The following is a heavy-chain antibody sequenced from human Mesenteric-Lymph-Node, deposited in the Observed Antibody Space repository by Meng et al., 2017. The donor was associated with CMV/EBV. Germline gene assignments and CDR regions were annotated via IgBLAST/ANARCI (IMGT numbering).Heavy chain of an antibody. CDR2: INDSGST. CDR3: ARDHRPLWFDP. Sequence: SETLSLTCAVYGGSFSGYYWSWIRQPPGKGLEWIGEINDSGSTNYNPSLKSRVTISVDTSQNEFYLKLSSVTVADTAVYYCARDHRPLWFDPWGQGTLVTVSS. J-gene: IGHJ5*02. CDR1: GGSFSGYY. V-gene: IGHV4-34*01.